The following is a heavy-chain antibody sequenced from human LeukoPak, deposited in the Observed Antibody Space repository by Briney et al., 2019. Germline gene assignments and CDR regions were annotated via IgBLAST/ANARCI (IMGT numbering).Heavy chain of an antibody. CDR3: ARGSPKHDS. J-gene: IGHJ5*01. Sequence: SETLSLTCAVYGGSFSGNNWNWIRQPLGKGLEWIGEINHSGATKYNPSLKSRLTISVDPSKNQFSLKLKSVTAADTAVYYCARGSPKHDSWGQGTLVTVSS. CDR1: GGSFSGNN. V-gene: IGHV4-34*01. CDR2: INHSGAT.